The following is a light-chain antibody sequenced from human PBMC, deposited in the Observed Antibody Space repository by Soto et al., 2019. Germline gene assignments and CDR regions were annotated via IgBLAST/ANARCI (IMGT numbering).Light chain of an antibody. Sequence: DIVMTQSPDSLAVSLGERATINCKSIHSILYSSNNKNYLAWYQQRPGQPPKLIIYWASTRESGVPDRFSGSGSGTDFTLTISSLQAEDVAVYYGQQYYSTPTWTFGQGTKVDIK. CDR3: QQYYSTPTWT. CDR1: HSILYSSNNKNY. V-gene: IGKV4-1*01. CDR2: WAS. J-gene: IGKJ1*01.